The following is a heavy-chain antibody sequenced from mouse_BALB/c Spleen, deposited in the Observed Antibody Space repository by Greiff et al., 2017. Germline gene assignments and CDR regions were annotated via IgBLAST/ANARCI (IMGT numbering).Heavy chain of an antibody. CDR3: ARLTTVVGGFDY. V-gene: IGHV1-52*01. CDR1: GYTFTSYW. CDR2: IDPYDSET. J-gene: IGHJ2*01. Sequence: VQRVESGAELVRPGASVKLSCKASGYTFTSYWMNWVKQRPEQGLEWIGRIDPYDSETHYNQKFKDKAILTVDKSSSTAYMQLSSLTSEDSAVYYCARLTTVVGGFDYWGQGTTLTVSS. D-gene: IGHD1-1*01.